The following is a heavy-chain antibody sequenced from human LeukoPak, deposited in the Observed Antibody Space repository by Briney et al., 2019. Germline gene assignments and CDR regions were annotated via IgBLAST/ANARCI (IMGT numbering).Heavy chain of an antibody. V-gene: IGHV4-38-2*02. D-gene: IGHD3-22*01. Sequence: SETLSLTCIVSGYSISSGYFWGWIRQPPGKGLEWIGSIYHSGSTFYNPSLKSRVTMSLDTSKNQFSLKLNSVTAADTAVYYCAGKYYYDSSGYYYVDWWGQGTLVTVSS. CDR2: IYHSGST. CDR3: AGKYYYDSSGYYYVDW. CDR1: GYSISSGYF. J-gene: IGHJ4*02.